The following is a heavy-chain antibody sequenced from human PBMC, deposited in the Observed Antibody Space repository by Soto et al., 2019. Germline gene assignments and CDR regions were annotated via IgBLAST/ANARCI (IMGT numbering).Heavy chain of an antibody. CDR3: ARDQVAAFDY. V-gene: IGHV3-33*01. J-gene: IGHJ4*01. Sequence: QVQLVESGGGVVQPGRSLRLSCAASGFTFSSYGMHWVRQAPGKGLEWVAVIWYDGSNKYYADSVKGRFTISRDNSKNTLYLQTNSLRAEDTAVYYCARDQVAAFDYWAHGTLVTVSS. CDR1: GFTFSSYG. D-gene: IGHD6-13*01. CDR2: IWYDGSNK.